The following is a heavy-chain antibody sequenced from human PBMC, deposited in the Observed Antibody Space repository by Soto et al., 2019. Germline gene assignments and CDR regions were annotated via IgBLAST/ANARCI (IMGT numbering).Heavy chain of an antibody. Sequence: GGSLRLSCAASGFTFSSYAMHWVRQAPGKGLEWVAVISYDGSNKYYADSVKGRFTISRDNSKNTLYLQMNSLRAEDTAVYYCARSFIKTYYGMDVWGQGTTVPVSS. CDR1: GFTFSSYA. D-gene: IGHD3-10*01. V-gene: IGHV3-30-3*01. CDR3: ARSFIKTYYGMDV. J-gene: IGHJ6*02. CDR2: ISYDGSNK.